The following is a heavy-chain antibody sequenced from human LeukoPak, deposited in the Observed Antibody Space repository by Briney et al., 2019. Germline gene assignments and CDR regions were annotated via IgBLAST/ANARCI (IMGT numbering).Heavy chain of an antibody. CDR1: GASISTNNYY. CDR2: IYSGGYT. J-gene: IGHJ4*02. CDR3: ARHEAGATTLMDY. Sequence: SETLSLTCSVSGASISTNNYYWGWIRQPPGKGLEWIGSIYSGGYTYYNPSLKSRVTISVDTSKNQFSLKLSSVTAADTAVYYCARHEAGATTLMDYWGQGTLVTVSS. V-gene: IGHV4-39*01. D-gene: IGHD1-26*01.